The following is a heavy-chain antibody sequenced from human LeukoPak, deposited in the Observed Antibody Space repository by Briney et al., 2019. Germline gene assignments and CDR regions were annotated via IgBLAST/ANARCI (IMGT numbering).Heavy chain of an antibody. J-gene: IGHJ4*02. D-gene: IGHD2-15*01. CDR1: GGTFSSYA. CDR2: IYPGDSDT. CDR3: ARLFCSGGSCGPSDY. V-gene: IGHV5-51*01. Sequence: KVSCKASGGTFSSYAISWVRQAPGQGLEWMGIIYPGDSDTRYSPSFQGQVTISADKSISTAYLQWSSLKASDTAMYYCARLFCSGGSCGPSDYWGQGALVTVSS.